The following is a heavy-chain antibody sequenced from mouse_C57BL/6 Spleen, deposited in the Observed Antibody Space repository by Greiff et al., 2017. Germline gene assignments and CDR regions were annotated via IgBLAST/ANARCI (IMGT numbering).Heavy chain of an antibody. CDR3: ARGGGLYYGNPSWFAN. J-gene: IGHJ3*01. V-gene: IGHV1-81*01. Sequence: VKLLESGAELARPGASVKLSCKASGYTFTSYGISWVKQRTGQGLEWIGEIYPRSGNTYYNEKFKGQATLTADKSSSTSYMELRSLTSEDSAVYFCARGGGLYYGNPSWFANWRQGTLVTVSA. D-gene: IGHD2-1*01. CDR1: GYTFTSYG. CDR2: IYPRSGNT.